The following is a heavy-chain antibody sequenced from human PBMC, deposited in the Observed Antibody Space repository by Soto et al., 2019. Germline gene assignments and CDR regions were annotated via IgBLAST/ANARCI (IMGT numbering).Heavy chain of an antibody. D-gene: IGHD2-8*01. V-gene: IGHV3-23*01. CDR1: GFTFSSYA. CDR3: AKGYCTNGVCHRRAGFLIGY. Sequence: HPGGSLRLSCAASGFTFSSYAMSWVRQAPGKGLEWVSAISGSGGSTYYADSVKGRFTISRDNSKNTLYLQMNSLRAEDTAVYYCAKGYCTNGVCHRRAGFLIGYWGQGTLVTVSS. CDR2: ISGSGGST. J-gene: IGHJ4*02.